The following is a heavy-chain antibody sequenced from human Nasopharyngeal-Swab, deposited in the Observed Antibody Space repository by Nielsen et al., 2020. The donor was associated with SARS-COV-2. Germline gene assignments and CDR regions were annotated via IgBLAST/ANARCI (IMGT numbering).Heavy chain of an antibody. V-gene: IGHV3-30*03. J-gene: IGHJ4*02. Sequence: GGSLRLSCVASRFTFSRWPMHWVRQAPGKGLEWATVISSDGSDKQYVDSVKGRFTISRDNSKNTLYLQMKSLRAEDTGVYYCASLRADTPDFAYWGQGTLVTVSS. D-gene: IGHD2-15*01. CDR3: ASLRADTPDFAY. CDR2: ISSDGSDK. CDR1: RFTFSRWP.